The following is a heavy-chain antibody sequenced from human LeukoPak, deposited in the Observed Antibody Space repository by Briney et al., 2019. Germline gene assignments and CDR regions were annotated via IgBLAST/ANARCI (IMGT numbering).Heavy chain of an antibody. J-gene: IGHJ6*03. CDR3: ARDHLLSDFWSGFHYYYYMDV. CDR1: GYTFTSYG. V-gene: IGHV1-18*01. D-gene: IGHD3-3*01. CDR2: ISAYNGNT. Sequence: ASVKVSCKASGYTFTSYGISWVRQAPGQGLEWMGWISAYNGNTNYAQKLQGRVTMTTDTSTSTAYMELSSLRSEDTAVYYCARDHLLSDFWSGFHYYYYMDVWGKGTTVTVSS.